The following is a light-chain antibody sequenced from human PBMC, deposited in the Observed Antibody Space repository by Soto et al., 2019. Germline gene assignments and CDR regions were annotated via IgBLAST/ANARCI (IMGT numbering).Light chain of an antibody. Sequence: IQLTQSPSSPSASVGDRVTLTCRASQGMSSYLAWYQQKPGKAPKLLIYVTSTLQTGVPSRFSGSGSGTEFTLTISSLQPDDFATYYCQHYNSYSEAFGQGTKV. CDR2: VTS. V-gene: IGKV1-9*01. CDR3: QHYNSYSEA. CDR1: QGMSSY. J-gene: IGKJ1*01.